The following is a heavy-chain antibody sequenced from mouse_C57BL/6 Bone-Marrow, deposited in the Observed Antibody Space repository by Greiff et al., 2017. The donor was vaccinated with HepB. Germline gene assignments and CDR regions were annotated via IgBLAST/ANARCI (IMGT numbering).Heavy chain of an antibody. CDR1: GYTFTSYW. V-gene: IGHV1-55*01. Sequence: QVQLQQPGAELVKPGASVKMSCKASGYTFTSYWITWVKQRPGQGLEWIGDIYPGSGSTNYNEKFKSKATLTVGTSSSTAYMQLSSLTSEDSAVYYCARDGSSPYWYFDVWGTGTTVTVSS. D-gene: IGHD1-1*01. CDR3: ARDGSSPYWYFDV. CDR2: IYPGSGST. J-gene: IGHJ1*03.